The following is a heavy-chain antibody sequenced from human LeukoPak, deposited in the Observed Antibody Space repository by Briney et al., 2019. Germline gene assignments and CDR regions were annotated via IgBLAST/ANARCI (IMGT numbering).Heavy chain of an antibody. J-gene: IGHJ4*02. V-gene: IGHV3-66*02. Sequence: GGSLRLSCAASRFIVSSSYMSWVRQAPGKGLEWVSVIYSGGSTYYADSVKGRFTISRDNSKNTLYLQTNSLRAEDTAVYYCARAAGDSSGYYLYYFDYWGQGTLVTVSS. CDR2: IYSGGST. D-gene: IGHD3-22*01. CDR3: ARAAGDSSGYYLYYFDY. CDR1: RFIVSSSY.